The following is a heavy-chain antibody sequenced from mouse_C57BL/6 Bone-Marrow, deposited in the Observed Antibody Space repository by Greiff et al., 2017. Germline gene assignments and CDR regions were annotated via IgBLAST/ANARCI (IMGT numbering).Heavy chain of an antibody. CDR2: ISYDGSN. Sequence: EVQLQESGPGLVKPSQSLSLTCSVTGYSITSGYYWNWIRQFPGNKLEWMGYISYDGSNNYNPSLKNRISITRDTSKNPFVLKLNSVTTEDTATYYCAREGVTSFAYWGQGTLVTVSA. CDR1: GYSITSGYY. J-gene: IGHJ3*01. V-gene: IGHV3-6*01. D-gene: IGHD2-2*01. CDR3: AREGVTSFAY.